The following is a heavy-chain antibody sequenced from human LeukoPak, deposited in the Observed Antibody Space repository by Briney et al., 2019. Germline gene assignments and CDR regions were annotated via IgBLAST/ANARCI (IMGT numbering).Heavy chain of an antibody. D-gene: IGHD3-3*01. V-gene: IGHV4-34*01. Sequence: SETLSLTCAVYGGSFSGYYWSWIRQPPGRGLEWIGEINHSGSTNYNPSLKSRVTISVDTSKNQFSLKLSSVTAADTAVYYCARTRVYYDFWSGYPEFLGMDVWGQGTTVTVSS. CDR1: GGSFSGYY. J-gene: IGHJ6*02. CDR3: ARTRVYYDFWSGYPEFLGMDV. CDR2: INHSGST.